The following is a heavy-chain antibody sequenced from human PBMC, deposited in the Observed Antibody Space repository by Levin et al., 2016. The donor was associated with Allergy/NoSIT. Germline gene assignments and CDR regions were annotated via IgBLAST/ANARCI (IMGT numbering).Heavy chain of an antibody. CDR2: ISGSGGST. D-gene: IGHD3-10*01. J-gene: IGHJ6*02. V-gene: IGHV3-23*01. CDR3: AKGGGIFSYYYGMDV. Sequence: WIRQPPGKGLEWVSAISGSGGSTYYADSVKGRFTISRDNSKNTLYLQMNSLRAEDTAVYYCAKGGGIFSYYYGMDVWGQGTTVTVSS.